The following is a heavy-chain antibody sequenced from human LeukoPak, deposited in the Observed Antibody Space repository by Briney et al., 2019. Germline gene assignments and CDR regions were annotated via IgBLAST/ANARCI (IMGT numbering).Heavy chain of an antibody. Sequence: TGGSLRLSCAASGFTFSDYYMSWIRQAPGKGLEWVSYISSSGSTIYYADSVKGRFTISRDNAKNSLYLQMNSLRAEDTAVYYCARVGGVGHPVPLYYYYMDVWGKGTTVTVSS. V-gene: IGHV3-11*01. CDR1: GFTFSDYY. CDR3: ARVGGVGHPVPLYYYYMDV. CDR2: ISSSGSTI. J-gene: IGHJ6*03. D-gene: IGHD3-16*01.